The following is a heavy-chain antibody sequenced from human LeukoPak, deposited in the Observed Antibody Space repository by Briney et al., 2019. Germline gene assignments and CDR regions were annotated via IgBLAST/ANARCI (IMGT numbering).Heavy chain of an antibody. J-gene: IGHJ5*02. V-gene: IGHV4-39*02. CDR2: IYDSGST. Sequence: SETLSLTCTVSGGSIRSSYYYWGWIRQPPGKGLEWIGSIYDSGSTYYNPSLKSRVTISVDTSKNQFSLKLNSVTAADTAVYYCAREALRPSRWFDPWGQGTLVTVSS. CDR1: GGSIRSSYYY. CDR3: AREALRPSRWFDP. D-gene: IGHD4-17*01.